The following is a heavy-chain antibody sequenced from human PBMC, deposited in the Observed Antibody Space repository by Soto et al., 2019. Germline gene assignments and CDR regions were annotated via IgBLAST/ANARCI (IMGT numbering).Heavy chain of an antibody. CDR3: AKEAGELSTRSLDY. J-gene: IGHJ4*02. D-gene: IGHD3-16*02. CDR1: GFTFSSYS. V-gene: IGHV3-21*01. CDR2: ISSSSSYI. Sequence: EVQLVESGGGLVKPGGSLRLSCAASGFTFSSYSMNWVRQAPGKGLEWVSSISSSSSYIYYADSVKGRFTISRDNAKNSLYLQMNRLRAEDTAVYYCAKEAGELSTRSLDYWGQGTLVTVSS.